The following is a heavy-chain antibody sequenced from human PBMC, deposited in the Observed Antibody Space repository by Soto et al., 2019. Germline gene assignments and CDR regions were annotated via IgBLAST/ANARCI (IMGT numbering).Heavy chain of an antibody. CDR2: IYYSGST. CDR1: GGSISSGDYY. J-gene: IGHJ4*02. Sequence: SETLSLTCTVSGGSISSGDYYWSWIRQPQGKGLEWIGYIYYSGSTYYNPSLKSRVTISVDTSKNQFSLKLSSVTAADTAVYYCSREGLNYYDSSGYPDYWGQGTLVTVSS. CDR3: SREGLNYYDSSGYPDY. V-gene: IGHV4-30-4*01. D-gene: IGHD3-22*01.